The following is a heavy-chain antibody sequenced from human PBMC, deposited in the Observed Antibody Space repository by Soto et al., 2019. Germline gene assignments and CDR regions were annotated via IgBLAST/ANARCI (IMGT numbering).Heavy chain of an antibody. D-gene: IGHD1-26*01. V-gene: IGHV3-33*01. CDR1: GFTFSNYG. CDR2: IMYDGNNK. CDR3: AGGTSFFDY. J-gene: IGHJ4*02. Sequence: QVQLVESGGDVVQPGRSLRLSCAASGFTFSNYGRPWARQAPGRGLEWVAAIMYDGNNKYYADSVKGRFTISRDNSKNSLYLQMNSLRADATAVYYCAGGTSFFDYCGQGTLVTVSS.